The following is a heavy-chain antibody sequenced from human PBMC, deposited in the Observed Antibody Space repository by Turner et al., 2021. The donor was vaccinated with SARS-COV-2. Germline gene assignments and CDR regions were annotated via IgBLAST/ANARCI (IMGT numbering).Heavy chain of an antibody. D-gene: IGHD3-10*01. CDR3: ARAKFRGLISWFDP. CDR2: VGTAGDT. V-gene: IGHV3-13*04. Sequence: EVQLVESGGGLVQPGGSLRLSCAASGFTFSNYEMHWVRQATGKGLEWVSAVGTAGDTYYPGSVKGRFTISRENGKNSLYLQMNSLRAGDTAVYYCARAKFRGLISWFDPWGQGTLVTVSS. J-gene: IGHJ5*02. CDR1: GFTFSNYE.